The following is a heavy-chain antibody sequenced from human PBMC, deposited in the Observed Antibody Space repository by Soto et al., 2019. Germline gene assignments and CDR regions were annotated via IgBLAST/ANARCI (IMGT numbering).Heavy chain of an antibody. D-gene: IGHD1-7*01. CDR1: GFTFSSYS. CDR3: ARVPYRITGTTPFYYYYYGMDV. CDR2: ISSSSSYI. Sequence: GGSLSLSCAASGFTFSSYSMNWVRQAPGKGLEWVSSISSSSSYIYYADSVKGRFTISRDNAKNSLYLQMNSLRAEDTAVYYCARVPYRITGTTPFYYYYYGMDVWGQGTTVTVSS. V-gene: IGHV3-21*01. J-gene: IGHJ6*02.